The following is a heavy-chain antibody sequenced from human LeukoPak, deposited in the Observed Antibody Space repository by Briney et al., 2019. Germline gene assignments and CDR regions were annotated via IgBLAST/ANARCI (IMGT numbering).Heavy chain of an antibody. J-gene: IGHJ5*02. CDR2: IWYDGSNK. Sequence: GGSLRLSCAVSVFTFSSYGMHWVRQAPGKGLEWVAVIWYDGSNKYYADSVKGRFTIPRDNSKNTLYLQMNSLRSQHTPVYYCARVGGGGPRTRVVRAAYNWFDHWGQGTLVTVSS. CDR1: VFTFSSYG. CDR3: ARVGGGGPRTRVVRAAYNWFDH. V-gene: IGHV3-33*01. D-gene: IGHD2-2*01.